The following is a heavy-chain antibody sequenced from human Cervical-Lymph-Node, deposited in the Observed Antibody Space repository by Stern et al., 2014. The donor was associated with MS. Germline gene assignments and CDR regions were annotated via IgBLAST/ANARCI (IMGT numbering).Heavy chain of an antibody. CDR1: GDTFSNYA. D-gene: IGHD3-9*01. CDR2: IIPIFGRP. CDR3: ARGWSYDILTGYSY. V-gene: IGHV1-69*01. Sequence: VQLLQSGAEVKKPGSSVKVSCKASGDTFSNYAISWVRQAPGQGLEWMGGIIPIFGRPNYAQKFQDRVTITADESTSTGYMELSSLRSEDTAVYYCARGWSYDILTGYSYWGQGTLVTVSS. J-gene: IGHJ4*02.